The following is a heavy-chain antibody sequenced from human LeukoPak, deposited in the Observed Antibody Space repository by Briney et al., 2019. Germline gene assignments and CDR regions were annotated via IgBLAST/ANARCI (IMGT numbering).Heavy chain of an antibody. J-gene: IGHJ4*02. CDR1: GFTFSSYS. CDR3: ARVGTSREFTY. D-gene: IGHD3-10*01. V-gene: IGHV3-21*01. Sequence: GGSLRLSCAASGFTFSSYSMNWVRQAPGKGLEWVSSISSSSSYIYYADSVKGRFTISRDNAKNSLYLQVNSLRAEDTAVYYCARVGTSREFTYWGQGTLVTVSS. CDR2: ISSSSSYI.